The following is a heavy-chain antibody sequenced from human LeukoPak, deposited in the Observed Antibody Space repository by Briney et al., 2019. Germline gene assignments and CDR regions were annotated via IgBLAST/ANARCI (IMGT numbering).Heavy chain of an antibody. D-gene: IGHD4-17*01. V-gene: IGHV3-9*01. CDR3: AKAPTVTTFYYYYMDV. Sequence: PGGSLRLSCAASGFTFDDYAMHWVRQAPGKGLEWVSGISWNSGSIGYADSVKGRFTISRDNAKNSLYLQMNSLRAEDTALYYCAKAPTVTTFYYYYMDVWGKGTTVTVSS. J-gene: IGHJ6*03. CDR1: GFTFDDYA. CDR2: ISWNSGSI.